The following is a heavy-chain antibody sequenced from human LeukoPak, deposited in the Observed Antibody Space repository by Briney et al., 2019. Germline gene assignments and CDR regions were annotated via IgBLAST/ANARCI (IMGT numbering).Heavy chain of an antibody. CDR3: ARDGGVGQLFRDYYYYMDV. CDR2: ISSSSSTI. Sequence: GGSLRLSCAASGFTFSSYGMHWVRQAPGKGLEWVSYISSSSSTIYYADSVKGRFTISRDNAKNSLYLQMNSLRAEDTAVYYCARDGGVGQLFRDYYYYMDVWGKGTTVTVSS. D-gene: IGHD3-16*01. J-gene: IGHJ6*03. CDR1: GFTFSSYG. V-gene: IGHV3-48*01.